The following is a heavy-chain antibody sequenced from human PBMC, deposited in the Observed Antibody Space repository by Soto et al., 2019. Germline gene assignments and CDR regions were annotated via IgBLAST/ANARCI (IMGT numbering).Heavy chain of an antibody. V-gene: IGHV3-53*02. J-gene: IGHJ4*02. D-gene: IGHD3-10*01. CDR2: VYSGGAT. CDR3: ARVPGRL. Sequence: QLVETGGGLIQPGTSLTLSCAASGFSVSRNYMTWVRQAPGKGLEWVSFVYSGGATFYADSVKGRFILSRADSQNTMYLQMNKLRAEDTAVYYCARVPGRLWGRGTLVTVAS. CDR1: GFSVSRNY.